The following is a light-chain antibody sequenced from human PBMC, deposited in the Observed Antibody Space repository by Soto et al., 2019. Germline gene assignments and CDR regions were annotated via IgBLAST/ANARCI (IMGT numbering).Light chain of an antibody. CDR2: GAS. CDR1: QSVTTRY. J-gene: IGKJ2*01. CDR3: QQYNDWYT. V-gene: IGKV3-20*01. Sequence: EILLTQSPGTLSLSPGERATLSCRASQSVTTRYLAWYQHKPGQAPRLLIYGASNRATGIPDRFSGSGSATDFTLTVSRVEPEDFAVYYCQQYNDWYTFGQGTKLEIK.